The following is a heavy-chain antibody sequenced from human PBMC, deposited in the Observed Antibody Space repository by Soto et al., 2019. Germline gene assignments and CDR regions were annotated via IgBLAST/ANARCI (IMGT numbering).Heavy chain of an antibody. CDR1: GYTFTSYA. Sequence: RASVKVSCKASGYTFTSYAMHRVRQAPGQRLEWMGWINAGNGNTKYSQKFQGRVTITRDTSASTAYMELSSLRSEDTAVYYCARDRSIAARISSAGGMDVWGQGTTVTV. D-gene: IGHD6-6*01. CDR2: INAGNGNT. V-gene: IGHV1-3*01. CDR3: ARDRSIAARISSAGGMDV. J-gene: IGHJ6*02.